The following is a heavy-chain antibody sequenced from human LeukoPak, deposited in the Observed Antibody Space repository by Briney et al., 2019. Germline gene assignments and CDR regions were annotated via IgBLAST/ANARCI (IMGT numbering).Heavy chain of an antibody. D-gene: IGHD6-13*01. J-gene: IGHJ3*02. Sequence: SVKVSCKASGGTFSSYAISWVRQAPGQGLEWMGRIIPILGIANYAQKFQGRVTITADKSTSTAYMELSSLRSEDTAVYYCAKLRIAAPTDAFDIWGQGTMVTVSS. CDR2: IIPILGIA. V-gene: IGHV1-69*04. CDR3: AKLRIAAPTDAFDI. CDR1: GGTFSSYA.